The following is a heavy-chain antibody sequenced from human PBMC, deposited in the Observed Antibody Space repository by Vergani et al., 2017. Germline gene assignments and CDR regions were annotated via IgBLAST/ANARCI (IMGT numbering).Heavy chain of an antibody. CDR2: IFSNDEK. CDR1: GFSLSNARMG. V-gene: IGHV2-26*01. Sequence: QVTLKESGPVLVKPTETLTLTCTVSGFSLSNARMGVSWIRQPPGKALEWLAHIFSNDEKSYSTSLKSRLTISKYTSKNQVVLTMTNMDPVDTATYYCARIRYYYYYYYMDVWGKGTTVTVSS. J-gene: IGHJ6*03. CDR3: ARIRYYYYYYYMDV.